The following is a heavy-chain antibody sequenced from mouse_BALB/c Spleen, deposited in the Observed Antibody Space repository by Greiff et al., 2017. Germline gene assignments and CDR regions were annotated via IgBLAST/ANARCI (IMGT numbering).Heavy chain of an antibody. Sequence: EVHLVESGGGLVQPGGSLKLSCAASGFTFSSYTMSWVRQTPEKRLEWVAYISNGGGSTYYPDTVKGRFTISRDNTKNTLYLQMSSLKSEDTAMYYCARHWRSRDAMDYWGQGTSVTVSA. CDR3: ARHWRSRDAMDY. CDR1: GFTFSSYT. V-gene: IGHV5-12-2*01. CDR2: ISNGGGST. D-gene: IGHD3-1*01. J-gene: IGHJ4*01.